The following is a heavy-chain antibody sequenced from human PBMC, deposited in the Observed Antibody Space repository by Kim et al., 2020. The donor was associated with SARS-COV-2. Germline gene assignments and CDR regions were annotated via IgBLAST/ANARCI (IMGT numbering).Heavy chain of an antibody. CDR3: ARKQTAAAGSFWFDP. CDR2: IYYSGST. Sequence: SETLSLTCTVSGGSISSYYWSWIRQPPGKGLEWIGYIYYSGSTNYNPYLKSRVTISVDTSKNQFSLKLSAVTAADTAVYYCARKQTAAAGSFWFDPWGQG. J-gene: IGHJ5*02. CDR1: GGSISSYY. V-gene: IGHV4-59*08. D-gene: IGHD6-13*01.